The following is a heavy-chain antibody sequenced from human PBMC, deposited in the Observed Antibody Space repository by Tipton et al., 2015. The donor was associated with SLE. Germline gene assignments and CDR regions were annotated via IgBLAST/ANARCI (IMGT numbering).Heavy chain of an antibody. V-gene: IGHV4-4*07. CDR1: GGSMTDYF. Sequence: TLSLTCSLSGGSMTDYFWNWFRQPAGKGLEWIGLIYTSGSVNYNPSLKSRLTMSLDTSKNQFSLILSSVTATDTAVYYCARVYTDYLPQWGQGTLVTVSS. CDR2: IYTSGSV. J-gene: IGHJ4*02. D-gene: IGHD4-11*01. CDR3: ARVYTDYLPQ.